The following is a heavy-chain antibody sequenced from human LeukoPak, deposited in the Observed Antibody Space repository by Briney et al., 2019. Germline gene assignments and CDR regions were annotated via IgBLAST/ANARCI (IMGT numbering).Heavy chain of an antibody. V-gene: IGHV4-34*01. J-gene: IGHJ6*03. CDR2: IYHSGST. CDR1: GGSLRGYY. CDR3: ARGYSGRAYYYGTGSYRDLWYYYYYMDV. D-gene: IGHD3-10*01. Sequence: PSQTLSLTCAVYGGSLRGYYWSSIRQPPRKRLEWIGEIYHSGSTNYNPSLTRRVTISVDTSQNQFSLKRSSVTPAHTPVYYCARGYSGRAYYYGTGSYRDLWYYYYYMDVWGKGTTVTVSS.